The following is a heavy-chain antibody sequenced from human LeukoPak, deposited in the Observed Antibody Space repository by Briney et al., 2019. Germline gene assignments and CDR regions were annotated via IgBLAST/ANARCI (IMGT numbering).Heavy chain of an antibody. D-gene: IGHD6-19*01. CDR2: IYYSGST. Sequence: SETLSLTCSVSGDSISSDSYYWSWIRQPPGKGPEWIGYIYYSGSTYYNPSLKSRVTISVDTSKNQFSLKLSSVTAADTAVYYCARWSIAVAGVGYWGQGTLVTVSS. CDR1: GDSISSDSYY. V-gene: IGHV4-30-4*01. CDR3: ARWSIAVAGVGY. J-gene: IGHJ4*02.